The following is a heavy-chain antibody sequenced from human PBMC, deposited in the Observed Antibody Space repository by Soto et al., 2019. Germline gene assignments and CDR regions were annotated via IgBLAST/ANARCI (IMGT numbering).Heavy chain of an antibody. Sequence: GGSLRLSCAASGFTFSSYGMHWVSQAPGKGLEWVAVIWYDGSNKYYADSVKGRFTISRDNSKNTLYLQMNSLRAEDTAVYYCARDLRNYIFTGPTDAFDIWGQGTMVTVSS. V-gene: IGHV3-33*01. J-gene: IGHJ3*02. CDR2: IWYDGSNK. D-gene: IGHD3-9*01. CDR3: ARDLRNYIFTGPTDAFDI. CDR1: GFTFSSYG.